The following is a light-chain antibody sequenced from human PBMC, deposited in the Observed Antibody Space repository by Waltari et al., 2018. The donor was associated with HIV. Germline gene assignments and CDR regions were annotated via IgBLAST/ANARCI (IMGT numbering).Light chain of an antibody. Sequence: DIQMTQSPSPLSASVGDRVTITCRASQGIANYLAWYQQKPGKVPELLIYGASALQPGAPSRFSGSGSGTDFTLTITSLQPEDAATYFCQRYNRAPRTFGLGTKVEIK. V-gene: IGKV1-27*01. CDR2: GAS. CDR1: QGIANY. J-gene: IGKJ1*01. CDR3: QRYNRAPRT.